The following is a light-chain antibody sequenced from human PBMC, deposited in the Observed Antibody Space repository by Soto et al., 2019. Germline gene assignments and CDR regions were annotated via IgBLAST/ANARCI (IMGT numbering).Light chain of an antibody. Sequence: QSALTQPPSASGSPGQSVTISCTGTSSDVGAYKYVSWYQQHPGKAPKLMIYDVSKRPSGVPDRFSGSKSGNTASLTVSGLQGDDEADYYCSSYAGSSWVFGGGTKLTVL. CDR1: SSDVGAYKY. J-gene: IGLJ3*02. CDR2: DVS. CDR3: SSYAGSSWV. V-gene: IGLV2-8*01.